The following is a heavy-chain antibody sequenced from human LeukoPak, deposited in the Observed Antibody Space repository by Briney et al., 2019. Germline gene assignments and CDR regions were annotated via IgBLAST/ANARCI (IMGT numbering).Heavy chain of an antibody. D-gene: IGHD5-18*01. CDR3: AREVKWIQLPFDY. CDR2: IYYSGST. Sequence: PSETLSLTCTVSGGSISSSSYYWGWIRQPPGKGLEWIGSIYYSGSTYYNPSLKSRVTISVDTSKNQFSLKLSSVTAADTAVYYCAREVKWIQLPFDYWGQGTLVTVSS. CDR1: GGSISSSSYY. J-gene: IGHJ4*02. V-gene: IGHV4-39*07.